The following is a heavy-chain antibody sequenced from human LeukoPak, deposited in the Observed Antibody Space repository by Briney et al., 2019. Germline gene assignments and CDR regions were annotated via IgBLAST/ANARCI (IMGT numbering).Heavy chain of an antibody. J-gene: IGHJ4*02. Sequence: ASVKVSCKASGYTFTSYGISWVRQAPGQGLEWMGWISAYNGNTNYAQKLQGRVTMTTDTSTSTAYMELRSLRSDDTAVYYCARDQWNYYGSGSGENYYFVYWGQGTLVTVSS. V-gene: IGHV1-18*04. CDR1: GYTFTSYG. D-gene: IGHD3-10*01. CDR2: ISAYNGNT. CDR3: ARDQWNYYGSGSGENYYFVY.